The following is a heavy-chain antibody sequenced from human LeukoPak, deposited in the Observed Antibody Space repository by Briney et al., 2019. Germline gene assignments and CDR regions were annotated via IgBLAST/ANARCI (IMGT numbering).Heavy chain of an antibody. CDR3: ARDPTYSPANMQNHFDP. J-gene: IGHJ5*02. Sequence: VASVKVSCKASGYTFTGYYMHWVRQAPGQGLEWMGWINPNSGGTNYAQKFQGRVTMTRDTSISTAYMELSRLRSDDTAVYYCARDPTYSPANMQNHFDPWGQGTLVTVSS. V-gene: IGHV1-2*02. CDR1: GYTFTGYY. CDR2: INPNSGGT. D-gene: IGHD1-14*01.